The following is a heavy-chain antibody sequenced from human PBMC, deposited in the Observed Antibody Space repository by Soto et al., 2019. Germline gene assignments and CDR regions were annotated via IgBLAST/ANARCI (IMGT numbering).Heavy chain of an antibody. J-gene: IGHJ4*02. V-gene: IGHV1-18*01. CDR2: ISAYNGHT. Sequence: QAQLVLSGAEVKKPGASVTVSCKASGYTFSNYGITWVRQAPGQGLEWMGWISAYNGHTNYAQKLQGRIARTTDTSTSTAYMELGSLRSDDTAVYYCARGGGWDEGIDYWAREPWSPSPQ. D-gene: IGHD6-19*01. CDR1: GYTFSNYG. CDR3: ARGGGWDEGIDY.